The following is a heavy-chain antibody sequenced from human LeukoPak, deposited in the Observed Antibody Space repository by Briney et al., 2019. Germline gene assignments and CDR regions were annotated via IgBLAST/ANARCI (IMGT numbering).Heavy chain of an antibody. Sequence: PGGSLRLSCAASGFTFSSYGMHWVRQAPGKGLEWVAFIRYDGSNKYYADSVEGRFTISRDNSKNTLYLQMNSLRAEDTAVYYCAKGLRLRYFDWLPSDDAFDIWGQGTMVTVSS. V-gene: IGHV3-30*02. D-gene: IGHD3-9*01. CDR2: IRYDGSNK. CDR3: AKGLRLRYFDWLPSDDAFDI. CDR1: GFTFSSYG. J-gene: IGHJ3*02.